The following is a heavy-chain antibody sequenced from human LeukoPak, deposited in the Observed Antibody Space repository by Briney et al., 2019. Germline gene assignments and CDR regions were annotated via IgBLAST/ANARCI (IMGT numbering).Heavy chain of an antibody. CDR2: MNPNSGNT. V-gene: IGHV1-8*01. J-gene: IGHJ5*02. CDR1: GYTFTSYD. D-gene: IGHD6-13*01. Sequence: GASVKVSCKASGYTFTSYDINWVRQATGQGLEWMGWMNPNSGNTGYAQKFQGRVTMTRNTSISTAYMELSSLRSEDTAVYYCARGVGFAAAGSSNGFDPWGQGTLVTVSS. CDR3: ARGVGFAAAGSSNGFDP.